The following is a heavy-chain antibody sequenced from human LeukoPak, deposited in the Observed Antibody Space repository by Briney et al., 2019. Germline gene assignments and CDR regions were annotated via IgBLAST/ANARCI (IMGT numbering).Heavy chain of an antibody. V-gene: IGHV3-30-3*01. CDR2: ISYDGSNK. D-gene: IGHD3-10*01. CDR1: GFTFSSYA. J-gene: IGHJ4*02. CDR3: AREGITMVRGVTYFDY. Sequence: GGSLRLSCEASGFTFSSYAMHWVRQAPGKGLEWVAVISYDGSNKYYADSVKGRFTISRDNSKNTLYLQMNSLGAEDTAVYYCAREGITMVRGVTYFDYWGQGTLVTVSS.